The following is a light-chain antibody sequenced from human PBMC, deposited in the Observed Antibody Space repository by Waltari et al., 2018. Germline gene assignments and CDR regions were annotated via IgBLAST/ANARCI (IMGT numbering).Light chain of an antibody. CDR3: QQYLTLPYS. CDR1: QSVLYNFNNKNY. CDR2: WAS. Sequence: EMTQSTDSLPVSLGERATINCQSSQSVLYNFNNKNYLAWFQQKPGQPPKLLIRWASTREPGVPDRFSGSGSGTDFTLTISSLQTEDVAVYYCQQYLTLPYSFGQGTKLEIK. V-gene: IGKV4-1*01. J-gene: IGKJ2*03.